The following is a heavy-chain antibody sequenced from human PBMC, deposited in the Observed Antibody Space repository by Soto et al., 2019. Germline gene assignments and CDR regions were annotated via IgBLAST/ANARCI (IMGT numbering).Heavy chain of an antibody. V-gene: IGHV3-7*04. CDR3: AREVVVSRGASYFGY. J-gene: IGHJ4*02. D-gene: IGHD2-2*01. CDR2: IRQDGSEI. CDR1: ELTFGGNW. Sequence: TGGSLRLSCVGFELTFGGNWMTRVRKAPGKGLEWVANIRQDGSEINYVDSVKGRFTISRDNTKNSLYLQMNSLRAEDTAIYYCAREVVVSRGASYFGYWGPGTLVTVSS.